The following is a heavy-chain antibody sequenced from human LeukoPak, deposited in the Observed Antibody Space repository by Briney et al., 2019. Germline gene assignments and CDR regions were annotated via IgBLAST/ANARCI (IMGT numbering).Heavy chain of an antibody. CDR2: VYSSGST. J-gene: IGHJ4*02. V-gene: IGHV4-39*01. CDR3: ARHLSGTAMAHYFDF. Sequence: PSETLSLTCSVSGDSISSARNYWGWIRQSPGKGLEWLASVYSSGSTYSNPSLTSRVSISIDMSKNQFSLKLYSVTASDAAIYYCARHLSGTAMAHYFDFWGQGTLVTVSS. D-gene: IGHD5-18*01. CDR1: GDSISSARNY.